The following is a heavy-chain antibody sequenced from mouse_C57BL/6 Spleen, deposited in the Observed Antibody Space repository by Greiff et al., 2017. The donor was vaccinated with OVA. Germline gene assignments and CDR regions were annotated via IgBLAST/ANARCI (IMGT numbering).Heavy chain of an antibody. D-gene: IGHD3-2*02. J-gene: IGHJ2*01. CDR3: ARADSSGYDY. CDR1: GYTFTSYW. Sequence: VQLQQPGAELVRPGSSVKLSCKASGYTFTSYWMHWVKQRPIQGLEWIGNIDPSDSDTHYNQKFKDKATLTVDKSSSTAYMQLRSLRSEDYAVYYCARADSSGYDYWGQGTTLTVSS. V-gene: IGHV1-52*01. CDR2: IDPSDSDT.